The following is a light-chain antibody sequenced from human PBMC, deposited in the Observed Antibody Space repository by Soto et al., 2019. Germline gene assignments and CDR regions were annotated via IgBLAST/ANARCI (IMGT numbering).Light chain of an antibody. CDR2: GAS. J-gene: IGKJ1*01. CDR1: QGIRTD. V-gene: IGKV1-6*01. Sequence: IQMTQSPSSLSASVGDRVTITCRASQGIRTDLGWYQQKPGKAPKVLIFGASTLQSGVPSRFSGSGSGTDFTLTISSLQPEDLGTYYCLQDYSYPRTFGQGTKVDIK. CDR3: LQDYSYPRT.